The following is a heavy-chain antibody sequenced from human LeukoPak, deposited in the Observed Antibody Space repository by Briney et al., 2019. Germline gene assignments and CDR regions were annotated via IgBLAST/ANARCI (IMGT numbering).Heavy chain of an antibody. V-gene: IGHV3-20*04. CDR2: INWNGGST. D-gene: IGHD3-22*01. CDR3: ARGQYYYDSSGYYTLGH. J-gene: IGHJ4*02. CDR1: VFSLDDYG. Sequence: GGSLRLSCAPSVFSLDDYGMSWVRQAPGKGLEWVSGINWNGGSTGYADSVKGRCTISRGNAKNSLYLQMNSLIAEDTALYYCARGQYYYDSSGYYTLGHWGQGTLVTVFS.